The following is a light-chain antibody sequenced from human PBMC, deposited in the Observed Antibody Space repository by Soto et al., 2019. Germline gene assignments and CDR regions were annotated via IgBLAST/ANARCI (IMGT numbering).Light chain of an antibody. CDR1: SSDVGSYNL. CDR2: EGS. V-gene: IGLV2-23*01. Sequence: QSALAQPASMSGSPGQSITISCTGTSSDVGSYNLVSWYQHHPGKAPKVMIYEGSKRPSGVSNRFSGSKSGNTASLTISGLQAEDEADYYCCSYAGSRTPFGGGTKLTVL. J-gene: IGLJ2*01. CDR3: CSYAGSRTP.